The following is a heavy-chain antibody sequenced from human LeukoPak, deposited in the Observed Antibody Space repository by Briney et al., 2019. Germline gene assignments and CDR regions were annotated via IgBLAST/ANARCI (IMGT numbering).Heavy chain of an antibody. CDR2: ISGSGGST. J-gene: IGHJ4*02. V-gene: IGHV3-23*01. D-gene: IGHD3-22*01. CDR1: GFTFSSYA. Sequence: GGSLRLSCAASGFTFSSYAMSWVRQAPGKGPEWVSAISGSGGSTYYADSVKGRFTISRDNSKNTLYLQMNSLRAEDTAVYYCAKGLREYYYDSSGYRAFDYWGQGTLVTVSS. CDR3: AKGLREYYYDSSGYRAFDY.